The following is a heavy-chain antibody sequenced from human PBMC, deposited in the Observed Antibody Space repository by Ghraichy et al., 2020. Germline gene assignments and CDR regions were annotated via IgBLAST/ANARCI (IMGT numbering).Heavy chain of an antibody. CDR3: ARETDSSGYYPDY. D-gene: IGHD3-22*01. Sequence: SLNISCTVSGGSISSGGYYWSWIRQHPGKGLEWIGYIYYSGSTYYNPSLKSRVTISVDTSKNQFSLKLSSVTAADTAVYYCARETDSSGYYPDYWGQGTLVTVSS. V-gene: IGHV4-31*03. J-gene: IGHJ4*02. CDR1: GGSISSGGYY. CDR2: IYYSGST.